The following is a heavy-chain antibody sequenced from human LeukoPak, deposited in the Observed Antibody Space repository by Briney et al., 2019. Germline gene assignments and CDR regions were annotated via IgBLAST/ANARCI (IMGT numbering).Heavy chain of an antibody. J-gene: IGHJ4*02. V-gene: IGHV3-48*01. D-gene: IGHD4-17*01. Sequence: GGSLRLSCAASGFTFSSYSMNWVRQAPGKGLEWVSYISSSSSTIYYADSVEGRFTISRDNGKNSLYLQMNSLRAEDTAVYYCAGDDYGAYWGQGTLVTVSS. CDR1: GFTFSSYS. CDR2: ISSSSSTI. CDR3: AGDDYGAY.